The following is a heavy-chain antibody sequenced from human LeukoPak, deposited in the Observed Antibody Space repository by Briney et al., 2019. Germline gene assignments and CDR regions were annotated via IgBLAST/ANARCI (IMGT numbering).Heavy chain of an antibody. CDR1: GGSFSGYY. CDR2: INHSGST. Sequence: PSETLSLTCAVYGGSFSGYYWSWVRQPPGKGLERIGEINHSGSTNYNPSLKSRVTISVDTSKNQFSLKLSSVTAADTAVYYCARGVRGVKMFDYWGQGTLVTVSS. D-gene: IGHD3-10*01. J-gene: IGHJ4*02. V-gene: IGHV4-34*01. CDR3: ARGVRGVKMFDY.